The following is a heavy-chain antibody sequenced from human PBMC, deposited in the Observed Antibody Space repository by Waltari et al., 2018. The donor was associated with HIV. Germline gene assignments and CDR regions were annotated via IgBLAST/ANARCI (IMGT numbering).Heavy chain of an antibody. Sequence: EVQLVQSGAEVKEPGESLKISCKGLRYSFTSYWIGWVRQMPGKGLEWMAIVDPGDSNIKYSPAFQGQVTISVDKSIDTAYLQWSSLKASDTAMYYCARVRDYDTLTGYYNLAMDVWGQGTTVTVSS. CDR1: RYSFTSYW. V-gene: IGHV5-51*01. J-gene: IGHJ6*02. CDR2: VDPGDSNI. CDR3: ARVRDYDTLTGYYNLAMDV. D-gene: IGHD3-9*01.